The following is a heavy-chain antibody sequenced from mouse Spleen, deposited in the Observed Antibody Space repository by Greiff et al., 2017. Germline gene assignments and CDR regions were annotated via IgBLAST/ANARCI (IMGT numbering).Heavy chain of an antibody. Sequence: EVQGVESGGGLVKPGGSLKLSCAASGFTFSDYGMHWVRQAPEKGLEWVAYISSGSSTIYYADTVKGRFTISRDNAKNTLFLQMTSLRSEDTAMYYCARPFYGDYGDYAMDYWGQGTSVTVSS. CDR3: ARPFYGDYGDYAMDY. CDR2: ISSGSSTI. J-gene: IGHJ4*01. D-gene: IGHD2-13*01. V-gene: IGHV5-17*01. CDR1: GFTFSDYG.